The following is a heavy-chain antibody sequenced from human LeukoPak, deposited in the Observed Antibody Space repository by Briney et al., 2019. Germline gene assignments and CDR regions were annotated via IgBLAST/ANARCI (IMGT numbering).Heavy chain of an antibody. D-gene: IGHD2-15*01. J-gene: IGHJ5*02. Sequence: PSETLSLTCTVSGGTISSSDYYWGWIRQPPGKGLEWIGSIYYGGSTYYNPSLKSRVTISVDTSMNQFSLKLSFVTTADTAVYYCARALGYCSGGSCTRGYNWFDPWGQGTLVTVPS. CDR2: IYYGGST. CDR1: GGTISSSDYY. V-gene: IGHV4-39*01. CDR3: ARALGYCSGGSCTRGYNWFDP.